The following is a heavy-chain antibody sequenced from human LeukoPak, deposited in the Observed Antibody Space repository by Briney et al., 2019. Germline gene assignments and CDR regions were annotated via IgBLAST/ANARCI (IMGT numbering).Heavy chain of an antibody. CDR1: GFTFTDYW. V-gene: IGHV3-74*01. D-gene: IGHD4-17*01. CDR2: ITIDDSDT. CDR3: AKGRGTAVTSAANY. Sequence: PGGSLRLSCAASGFTFTDYWMHWARQTPGKGLVWVSRITIDDSDTTYADSVKGRFTISRDNAQNTVYLQMNSLRAEDTAVYYCAKGRGTAVTSAANYWGQGTLVTVSS. J-gene: IGHJ4*02.